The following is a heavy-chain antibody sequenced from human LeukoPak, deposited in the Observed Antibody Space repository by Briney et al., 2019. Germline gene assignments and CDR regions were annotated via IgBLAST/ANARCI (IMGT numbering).Heavy chain of an antibody. D-gene: IGHD3-10*02. CDR3: ARDLSNVPGQY. J-gene: IGHJ4*02. Sequence: PGGSLRLSCAASGFTFSSYAMHWVRQAPGKGLEWVAVISYDGSIKYYADSVKGRFTISTDISKSTLSPQMNSLRPEDTALYYCARDLSNVPGQYWGQGTLVTVSS. CDR1: GFTFSSYA. V-gene: IGHV3-30-3*01. CDR2: ISYDGSIK.